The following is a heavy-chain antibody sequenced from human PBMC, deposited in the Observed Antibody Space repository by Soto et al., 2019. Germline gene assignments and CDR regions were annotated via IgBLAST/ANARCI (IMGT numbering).Heavy chain of an antibody. V-gene: IGHV1-18*01. CDR1: GYTFTTYV. CDR3: ARGGSWNHAMDV. D-gene: IGHD2-15*01. Sequence: VQLVQSGAEVRKPGASVKVSCKASGYTFTTYVIAWVRQAPGQGLEWMGWIRGDTGNTNHAQKFQGRVTMTTDTSTSTAYMELRSLTSDDTAVYYCARGGSWNHAMDVWGQGTTVIVSS. CDR2: IRGDTGNT. J-gene: IGHJ6*01.